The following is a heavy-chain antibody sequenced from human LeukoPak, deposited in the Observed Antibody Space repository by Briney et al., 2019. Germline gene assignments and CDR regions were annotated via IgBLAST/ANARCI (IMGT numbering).Heavy chain of an antibody. D-gene: IGHD3-10*01. V-gene: IGHV4-34*01. CDR1: GGSFSGYY. Sequence: PSETLSLTCAVYGGSFSGYYWSWIRQPPGKGLEWIGEINHSGSTNYNPSLKSRVTISVDTSKNQFSLKLSSVTAADTAVYYCARGPYVLLWFGELNYYGVDVWGQGTTVTVSS. CDR3: ARGPYVLLWFGELNYYGVDV. J-gene: IGHJ6*02. CDR2: INHSGST.